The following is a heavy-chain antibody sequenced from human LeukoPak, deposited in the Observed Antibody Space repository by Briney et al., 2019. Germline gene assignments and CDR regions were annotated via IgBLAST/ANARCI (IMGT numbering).Heavy chain of an antibody. CDR3: AKSGIFQGYYFYYMDV. J-gene: IGHJ6*03. D-gene: IGHD2-15*01. Sequence: PGGSLRLSCAASGVIFSNYWMHWVRQAPGKGLVWVSRINRDGSSTSYADSVKGRFTISRDNAKNTLYLQMNSPRPEDTALYYCAKSGIFQGYYFYYMDVWGKGTTVTISS. V-gene: IGHV3-74*01. CDR1: GVIFSNYW. CDR2: INRDGSST.